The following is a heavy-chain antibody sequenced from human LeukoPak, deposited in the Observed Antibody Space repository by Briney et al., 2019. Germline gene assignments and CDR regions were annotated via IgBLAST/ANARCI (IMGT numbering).Heavy chain of an antibody. J-gene: IGHJ5*02. CDR1: GYTFTSYD. V-gene: IGHV1-8*01. CDR2: MNPNSGNT. D-gene: IGHD2-15*01. CDR3: ARVRYCSGGSCSTRRIYNWFDP. Sequence: GASVKVSCKASGYTFTSYDINWVRQATGQGLEWIGWMNPNSGNTGYAQKFQGRVTMTRNTSISTAYMELSSLRSEDTAVYYCARVRYCSGGSCSTRRIYNWFDPWGQGTLVTVSS.